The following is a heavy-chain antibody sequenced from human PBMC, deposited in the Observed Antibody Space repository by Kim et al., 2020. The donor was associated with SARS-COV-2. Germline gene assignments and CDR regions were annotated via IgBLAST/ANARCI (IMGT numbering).Heavy chain of an antibody. J-gene: IGHJ6*02. V-gene: IGHV1-2*02. D-gene: IGHD2-15*01. CDR3: ARSRINDYYYYGMDV. Sequence: QKFQGRVTMTRDTSISTAYMELSRLRSDDTAVYYCARSRINDYYYYGMDVWGQGTTVTVSS.